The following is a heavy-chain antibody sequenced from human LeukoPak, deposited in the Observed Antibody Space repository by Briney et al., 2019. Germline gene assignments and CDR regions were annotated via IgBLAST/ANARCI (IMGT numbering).Heavy chain of an antibody. CDR3: ARDGIAVALLFDY. D-gene: IGHD6-19*01. J-gene: IGHJ4*02. Sequence: ASVTVSCKASGYTFTGYYMHWVRQAPGQGLEWMGWINPNSGGTNYAQKFQGRVTMTRDTSISTAYMELSRLRSDDTAVYYCARDGIAVALLFDYWGQGTLVTVSS. CDR2: INPNSGGT. CDR1: GYTFTGYY. V-gene: IGHV1-2*02.